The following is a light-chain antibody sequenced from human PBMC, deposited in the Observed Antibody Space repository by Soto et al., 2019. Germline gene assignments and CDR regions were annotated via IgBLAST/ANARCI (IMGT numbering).Light chain of an antibody. J-gene: IGKJ2*01. CDR1: QSIRSW. CDR2: KAS. V-gene: IGKV1-5*03. Sequence: DIQMTQSPSTLSASVGGRVTITCRASQSIRSWLAWYQQKPGKAPKLLIYKASSLESGVPSRFSGSGSGTEFTLTISSLQPDDFATYYCQQYNSYRYTVGQGTKLEIK. CDR3: QQYNSYRYT.